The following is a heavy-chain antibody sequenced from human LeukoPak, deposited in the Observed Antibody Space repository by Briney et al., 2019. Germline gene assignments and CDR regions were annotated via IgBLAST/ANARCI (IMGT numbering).Heavy chain of an antibody. CDR3: AKTEATDY. CDR2: ISWNSGTI. CDR1: GFTFDDYA. Sequence: PGRSLRLSCAASGFTFDDYAMHWVRQAPGKGLEWVSGISWNSGTIGYADSVKGRFTISRDNAKNSLYLQMNSLRAEDTAVYYCAKTEATDYWGQGTLVTVSS. V-gene: IGHV3-9*01. J-gene: IGHJ4*02. D-gene: IGHD1-26*01.